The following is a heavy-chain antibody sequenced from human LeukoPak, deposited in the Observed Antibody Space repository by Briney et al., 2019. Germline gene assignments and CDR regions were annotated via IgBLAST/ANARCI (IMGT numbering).Heavy chain of an antibody. D-gene: IGHD3-22*01. V-gene: IGHV3-23*01. Sequence: GGSLRLSCAASGFTFTKYAMSWVRQAAGKGLGWVSAIGGSGTKTFYAESVKGRFTISRDNSNNILFLQMDSLRAEDTAMYYCAKTNYYDTTDDKPYTTHFVYWGQGTLVTVSS. CDR2: IGGSGTKT. CDR3: AKTNYYDTTDDKPYTTHFVY. J-gene: IGHJ4*02. CDR1: GFTFTKYA.